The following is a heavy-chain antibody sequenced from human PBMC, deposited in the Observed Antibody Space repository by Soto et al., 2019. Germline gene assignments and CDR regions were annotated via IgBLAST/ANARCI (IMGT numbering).Heavy chain of an antibody. V-gene: IGHV1-2*02. J-gene: IGHJ5*02. CDR3: ARRSSTYLNEVIYDP. Sequence: ASVKVSCKASQYTFTSYDIFWVRQSPGRGLEWMGWIKTDSGDTHYAQNFRGRVTMTRDTSISIAYMELNNLISDDTAVYYCARRSSTYLNEVIYDPWGQGTLVTVSS. CDR2: IKTDSGDT. D-gene: IGHD2-2*01. CDR1: QYTFTSYD.